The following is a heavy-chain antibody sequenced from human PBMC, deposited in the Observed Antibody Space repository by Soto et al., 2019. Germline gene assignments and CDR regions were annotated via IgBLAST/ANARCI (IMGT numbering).Heavy chain of an antibody. J-gene: IGHJ4*02. V-gene: IGHV3-49*04. D-gene: IGHD3-16*01. CDR3: AISQDRGGRTTFIY. CDR2: IRSKAYGGTT. CDR1: GFTFGDYA. Sequence: PGGSLRLSCTASGFTFGDYAMSWVRQAPGKGLEWVGFIRSKAYGGTTEYAASVKGRFAISRDDSKSIAYLQMNSLRAEDTALYYCAISQDRGGRTTFIYWGQGTQVTVSS.